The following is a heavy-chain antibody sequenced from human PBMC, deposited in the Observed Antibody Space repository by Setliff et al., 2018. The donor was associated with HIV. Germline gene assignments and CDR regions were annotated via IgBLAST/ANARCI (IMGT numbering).Heavy chain of an antibody. CDR1: GYTFTSYD. CDR3: ARCGAGEWHLYMDV. Sequence: SVKVSCKASGYTFTSYDINWVRQAPGQGLEWMGRSIPILGIGNDEQAQKFKGRVTFTADKSTSTVYMELSSLRSEDTAVYYCARCGAGEWHLYMDVRGKGTAVTVSS. CDR2: SIPILGIG. V-gene: IGHV1-69*04. J-gene: IGHJ6*03. D-gene: IGHD3-16*01.